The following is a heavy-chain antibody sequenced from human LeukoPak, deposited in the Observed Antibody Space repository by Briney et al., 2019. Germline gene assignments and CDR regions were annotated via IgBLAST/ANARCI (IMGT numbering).Heavy chain of an antibody. CDR2: INPNSGGT. CDR3: AREKYCTNGVCYPYYYYGMDV. D-gene: IGHD2-8*01. CDR1: GYTFTGYY. Sequence: GASVKVSCKASGYTFTGYYMHWVRQAPGQGLEWMGWINPNSGGTNYAQKFQGRVTMTRDTSISTAYMELSRLRSDDTAVYYCAREKYCTNGVCYPYYYYGMDVWGQGTTVTVSS. J-gene: IGHJ6*02. V-gene: IGHV1-2*02.